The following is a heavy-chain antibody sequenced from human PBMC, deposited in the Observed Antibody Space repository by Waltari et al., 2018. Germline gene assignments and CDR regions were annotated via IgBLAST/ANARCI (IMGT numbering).Heavy chain of an antibody. CDR3: ARQKLGGVWFAELFNYFDY. J-gene: IGHJ4*02. V-gene: IGHV4-39*01. CDR2: IYYSGST. D-gene: IGHD3-10*01. CDR1: GGSISSSSYY. Sequence: QLQLQESGPGLVKPSETLSLTCTVSGGSISSSSYYWGWIRQPPGRGLGWIGSIYYSGSTYYNPSLKSRVTISVDTSKNQFSLKLSSVTAADTAVYYCARQKLGGVWFAELFNYFDYWGQGTLVTVSS.